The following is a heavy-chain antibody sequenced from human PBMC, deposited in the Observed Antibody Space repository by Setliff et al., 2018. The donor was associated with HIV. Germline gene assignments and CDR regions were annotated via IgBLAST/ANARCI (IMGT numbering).Heavy chain of an antibody. V-gene: IGHV4-59*01. D-gene: IGHD3-22*01. CDR3: ARTIDSSGYYLISSYYYYYYMDV. Sequence: PSETLSLTCTVSGGSISSYYWSWIRQPPGKGLEWIGYIYYSGSTNYNPSLKSRVTISVDTSKNQFSLKLTSVTAEYTAVYYCARTIDSSGYYLISSYYYYYYMDVWGKGTTVTVSS. CDR2: IYYSGST. CDR1: GGSISSYY. J-gene: IGHJ6*03.